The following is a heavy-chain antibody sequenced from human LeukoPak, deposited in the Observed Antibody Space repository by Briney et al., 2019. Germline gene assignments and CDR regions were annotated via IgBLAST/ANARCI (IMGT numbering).Heavy chain of an antibody. J-gene: IGHJ4*02. D-gene: IGHD5-18*01. CDR3: AKTLFGFSYGKIDY. Sequence: GGSLRLSCATSHFTFSSHAMNWVRQAPGKGLEWVSSISDDDDSTYYADSVKGRFTISRDNSKNTLYLDMNNLRAEDTALYFCAKTLFGFSYGKIDYWGQGTQVTVSS. V-gene: IGHV3-23*01. CDR1: HFTFSSHA. CDR2: ISDDDDST.